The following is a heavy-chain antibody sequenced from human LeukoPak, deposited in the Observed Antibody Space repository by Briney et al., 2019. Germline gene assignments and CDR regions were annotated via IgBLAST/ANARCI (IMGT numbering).Heavy chain of an antibody. J-gene: IGHJ6*03. D-gene: IGHD3-22*01. Sequence: LETLSLTCAVSGGSFSGYYWSWIRQPPGKGLEWIGNIYYSGSTNYNPSLKSRVTISVDTSKNQFSLKLSSVTAADTAVYYCTRGSIAYYYMDVWGKGTTVTISS. CDR3: TRGSIAYYYMDV. V-gene: IGHV4-59*01. CDR1: GGSFSGYY. CDR2: IYYSGST.